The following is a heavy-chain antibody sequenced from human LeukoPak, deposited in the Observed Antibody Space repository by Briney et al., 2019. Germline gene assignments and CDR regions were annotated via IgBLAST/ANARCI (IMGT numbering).Heavy chain of an antibody. J-gene: IGHJ6*03. Sequence: ASVKVSCKASGYTFTSYGISWVRQAPGQGLEWMGWISAYNGNTNYAQKLQGRVAMTTDTSTTTAYMELRSLRSDDTAVYYCARDRVLPDPIDFYYYMDVWGKGTTVTVSS. CDR3: ARDRVLPDPIDFYYYMDV. CDR1: GYTFTSYG. D-gene: IGHD2-2*01. CDR2: ISAYNGNT. V-gene: IGHV1-18*01.